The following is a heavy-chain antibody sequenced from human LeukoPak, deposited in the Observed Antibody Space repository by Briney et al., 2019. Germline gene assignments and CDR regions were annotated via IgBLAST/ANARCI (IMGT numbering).Heavy chain of an antibody. Sequence: SETLSLTCAVYGESFSGYYWSWIRQPPGKGLEWIGEINHSGSTNYNPSLKSRVTVSVDTSKNQFSLKLSSVTAADTAVYYCAREDQNGYPQFEDYMDVWGKGTTVTVSS. CDR1: GESFSGYY. D-gene: IGHD5-24*01. J-gene: IGHJ6*03. V-gene: IGHV4-34*01. CDR2: INHSGST. CDR3: AREDQNGYPQFEDYMDV.